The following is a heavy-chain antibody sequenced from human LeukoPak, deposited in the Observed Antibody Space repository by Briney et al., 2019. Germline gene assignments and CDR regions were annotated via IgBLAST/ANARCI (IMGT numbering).Heavy chain of an antibody. J-gene: IGHJ5*02. CDR1: GGSFSSGGYY. CDR3: ARHRLRGYCSSTSCPKGWFDP. CDR2: IYYSGST. D-gene: IGHD2-2*01. V-gene: IGHV4-31*03. Sequence: PSETLSLTCTVSGGSFSSGGYYWSWIRQHPGKGLEWIGYIYYSGSTYYNPSLKSRVTMSVDTSKNQFSLKVSSVTAADTAVYYCARHRLRGYCSSTSCPKGWFDPWGQGTLVTVSS.